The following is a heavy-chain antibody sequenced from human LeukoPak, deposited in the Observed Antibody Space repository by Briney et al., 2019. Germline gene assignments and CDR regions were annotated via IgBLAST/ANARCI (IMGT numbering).Heavy chain of an antibody. V-gene: IGHV3-30*18. Sequence: GGSLRLSCAASGFTFSSYGMHWVRQAPGKGLEWVAVISYDGSNEYYADSVKGRFTISRDNSKNTLYLQMSSLRAEDTAVYYCAKEDSSGYYFSYWGQGTLVTVSS. CDR2: ISYDGSNE. CDR3: AKEDSSGYYFSY. J-gene: IGHJ4*02. CDR1: GFTFSSYG. D-gene: IGHD3-22*01.